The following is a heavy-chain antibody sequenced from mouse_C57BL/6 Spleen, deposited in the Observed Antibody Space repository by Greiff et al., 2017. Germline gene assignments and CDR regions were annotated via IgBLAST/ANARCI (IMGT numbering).Heavy chain of an antibody. CDR1: GFTFSDYY. J-gene: IGHJ2*01. CDR3: ARRHDYDEGGYYFDY. D-gene: IGHD2-4*01. CDR2: ISNGGGST. Sequence: EVMLVESGGGLVQPGGSLKLSCAASGFTFSDYYMYWVRQTPEKRLEWVAYISNGGGSTYYPDTVKGRFTISRDNAKNTLYLQMSRLKSEDTAMYYCARRHDYDEGGYYFDYWGQGTTLTVSS. V-gene: IGHV5-12*01.